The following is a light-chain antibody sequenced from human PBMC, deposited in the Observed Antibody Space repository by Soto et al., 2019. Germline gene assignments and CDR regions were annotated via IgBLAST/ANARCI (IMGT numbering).Light chain of an antibody. Sequence: QSVVTQPASISGSPGQSITISCAGTGSTAVGSYNLVSWYQQHPGKAPTLIIYEGNKRPSGVSRRFSGSKSADTASLTISGLQAEDESEYYWFSYVDTSAFVRFVGGTKITVL. V-gene: IGLV2-23*03. CDR3: FSYVDTSAFVR. J-gene: IGLJ3*02. CDR2: EGN. CDR1: GSTAVGSYNL.